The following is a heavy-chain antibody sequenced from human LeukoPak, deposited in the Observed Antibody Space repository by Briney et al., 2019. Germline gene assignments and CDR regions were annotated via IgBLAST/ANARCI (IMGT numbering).Heavy chain of an antibody. Sequence: GGSLRLSCTASGFNYSNYAMNWVRQAPGKGLEWVAGISGRGNGTYYADSVKGRFTISRDNSKNTLHLQMNSLRAEDTAVYWCVSRTMSAFDSWGQGTLVLVSS. CDR2: ISGRGNGT. V-gene: IGHV3-23*01. CDR1: GFNYSNYA. CDR3: VSRTMSAFDS. D-gene: IGHD3-3*02. J-gene: IGHJ4*02.